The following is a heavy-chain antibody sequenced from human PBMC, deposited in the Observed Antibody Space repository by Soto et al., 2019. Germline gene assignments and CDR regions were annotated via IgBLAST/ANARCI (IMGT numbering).Heavy chain of an antibody. J-gene: IGHJ5*02. CDR2: IYWDDDK. CDR3: AHRTTTVTWWFDP. Sequence: QITLKESGPTLVKPTQTLTLTCTFSGFSLTTSGVGVGWIRQPPGKPLEWLALIYWDDDKRYSPSLKSSLTISKDTSKSQVVLTMTNMDPADTATYCCAHRTTTVTWWFDPWGQGTLGSVSS. D-gene: IGHD4-17*01. CDR1: GFSLTTSGVG. V-gene: IGHV2-5*02.